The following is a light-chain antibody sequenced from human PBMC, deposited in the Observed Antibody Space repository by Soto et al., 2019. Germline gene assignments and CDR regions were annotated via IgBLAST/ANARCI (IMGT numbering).Light chain of an antibody. V-gene: IGKV1-5*01. CDR2: DAS. Sequence: DIQMTQSPSTLSASVGDRVTITCRASQSISSWLAWYQQKPGKAPKLLIYDASSLESGVPSRFSGSGSGTEFTLTISSLQPEDLGTYFCQQANSVPWTFGQGTKVEVK. J-gene: IGKJ1*01. CDR1: QSISSW. CDR3: QQANSVPWT.